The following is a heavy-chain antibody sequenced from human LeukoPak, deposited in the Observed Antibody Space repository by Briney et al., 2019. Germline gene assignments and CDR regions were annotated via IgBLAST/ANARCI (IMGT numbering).Heavy chain of an antibody. D-gene: IGHD2-15*01. CDR3: AKNLLGSVAYSWYFDL. Sequence: GGSLRLSCAASGFTFSGSAMHWVRQASGKGLGWVGRIRSKANSYATTYAASVKGRFTISRDDSKNTAYLQMNSLKTEDTAVYYCAKNLLGSVAYSWYFDLWGRGTLVTVSS. CDR2: IRSKANSYAT. V-gene: IGHV3-73*01. CDR1: GFTFSGSA. J-gene: IGHJ2*01.